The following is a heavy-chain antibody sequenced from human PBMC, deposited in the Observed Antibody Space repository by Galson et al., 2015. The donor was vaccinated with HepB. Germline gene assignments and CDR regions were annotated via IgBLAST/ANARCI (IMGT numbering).Heavy chain of an antibody. V-gene: IGHV4-59*01. CDR2: IYYSGST. J-gene: IGHJ4*02. CDR1: GGSISSYY. CDR3: ARDEYYYDSSGYYAHYFDY. Sequence: LSLTCTVSGGSISSYYWSWIRQPPGKGLEWIGYIYYSGSTNYNPSLKSRVTISVDTSKNQFSLKLSSVTAADTAVYYCARDEYYYDSSGYYAHYFDYWGQGTLVTVSS. D-gene: IGHD3-22*01.